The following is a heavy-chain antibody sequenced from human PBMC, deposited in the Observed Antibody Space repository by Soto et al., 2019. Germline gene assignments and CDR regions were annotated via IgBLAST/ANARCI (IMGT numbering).Heavy chain of an antibody. CDR1: GGTFSSYA. J-gene: IGHJ4*02. Sequence: GASVKVSCKASGGTFSSYAISWVRQAPGQGLEWMGGIIPIFGTANYAQEFQDRVSITKDTSATTAYMELNSLTSDDTAVYYCARGEYASGPTIDYWGQGTLVTVSS. D-gene: IGHD6-19*01. CDR2: IIPIFGTA. V-gene: IGHV1-69*05. CDR3: ARGEYASGPTIDY.